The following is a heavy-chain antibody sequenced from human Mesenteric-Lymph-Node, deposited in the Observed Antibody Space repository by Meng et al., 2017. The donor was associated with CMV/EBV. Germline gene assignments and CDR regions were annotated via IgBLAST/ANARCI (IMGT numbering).Heavy chain of an antibody. CDR1: GGSLNTYA. Sequence: SVKVSCKPFGGSLNTYAITWVRQAPGQGLEWMGVIIPIFGKVNYAQKFQGRVTITADTSTSTAYMELSSLRSEDTAMYYCARHYDFRDWFDPWGQGTLVTVSS. CDR3: ARHYDFRDWFDP. D-gene: IGHD3-3*01. J-gene: IGHJ5*02. CDR2: IIPIFGKV. V-gene: IGHV1-69*06.